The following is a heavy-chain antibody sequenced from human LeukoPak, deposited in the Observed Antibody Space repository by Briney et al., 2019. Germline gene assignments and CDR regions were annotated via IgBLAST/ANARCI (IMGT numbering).Heavy chain of an antibody. CDR3: ARGWGSGSYLKTGFDY. Sequence: ASVKVSCKASGYTFTSYDINWVRQAPGQGLEWMGWMDPNSGNTGYAQKFQGRVTITRNTSISTAYMELSSLRSEDTAMYYCARGWGSGSYLKTGFDYWGQGTLVTVSS. CDR1: GYTFTSYD. V-gene: IGHV1-8*03. J-gene: IGHJ4*02. D-gene: IGHD1-26*01. CDR2: MDPNSGNT.